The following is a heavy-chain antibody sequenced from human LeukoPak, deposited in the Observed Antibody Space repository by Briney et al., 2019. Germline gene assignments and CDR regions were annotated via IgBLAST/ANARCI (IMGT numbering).Heavy chain of an antibody. J-gene: IGHJ4*02. V-gene: IGHV3-23*01. D-gene: IGHD6-6*01. CDR1: GFTFSSYA. CDR3: AKAGYRGSSVNYFDY. Sequence: GGSLRLSCAPSGFTFSSYAMSWVRQAPGMGLEWLSAISGSGGDTYYADSVKGRFTISRDNSQNTLSLQMNSLRAEDTAVYFCAKAGYRGSSVNYFDYWGQGTLVTVSS. CDR2: ISGSGGDT.